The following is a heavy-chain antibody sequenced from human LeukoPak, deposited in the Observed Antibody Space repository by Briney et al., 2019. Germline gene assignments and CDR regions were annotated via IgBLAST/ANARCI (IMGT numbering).Heavy chain of an antibody. D-gene: IGHD3-10*01. CDR1: GFTFSSYA. V-gene: IGHV3-23*01. CDR3: AREKYYYGSGSLLDV. CDR2: VSSIGDGT. J-gene: IGHJ6*02. Sequence: GGSLRLSCAASGFTFSSYAMSWVRQAPGKGLEWVSSVSSIGDGTSYADSVRGRFTISRDNSKNTLYLQMNSLRAEDTAVYYCAREKYYYGSGSLLDVWGQGTTVTVSS.